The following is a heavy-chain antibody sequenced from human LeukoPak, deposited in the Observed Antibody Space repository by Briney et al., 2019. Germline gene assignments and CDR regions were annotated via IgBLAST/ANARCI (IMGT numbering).Heavy chain of an antibody. CDR1: GFTFSTYW. Sequence: GGSLRLSCAASGFTFSTYWMTWVRQAPGKGLEWVANINQDGSEKYYVDSVKGRFTISRDNAKNSLYLQMSSLRAEDTALYYCASRSSVAASGPGWGQGTLVTVSS. CDR2: INQDGSEK. V-gene: IGHV3-7*01. D-gene: IGHD2-15*01. CDR3: ASRSSVAASGPG. J-gene: IGHJ4*02.